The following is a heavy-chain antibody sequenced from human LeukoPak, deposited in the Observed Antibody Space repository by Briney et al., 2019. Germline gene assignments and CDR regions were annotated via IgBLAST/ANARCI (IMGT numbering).Heavy chain of an antibody. D-gene: IGHD2-15*01. CDR1: GGSFSGYY. Sequence: SETLSLTCAVYGGSFSGYYWSWIRQPPGKGLEWIGEINHSGSTNYNPSLKSRVTISVDTSKNQFSLKLSSVTAADTAVYYCARHVSAYCSGGSCYSSWYFDLWGRGTLVTVSS. CDR3: ARHVSAYCSGGSCYSSWYFDL. V-gene: IGHV4-34*01. J-gene: IGHJ2*01. CDR2: INHSGST.